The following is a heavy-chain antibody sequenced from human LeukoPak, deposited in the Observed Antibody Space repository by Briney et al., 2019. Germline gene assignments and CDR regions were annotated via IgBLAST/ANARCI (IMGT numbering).Heavy chain of an antibody. D-gene: IGHD3-10*01. V-gene: IGHV4-38-2*02. CDR2: IYHSGST. CDR1: GYSISSGYY. Sequence: SETLSLTCTVSGYSISSGYYWGWIRQPPGKGLEWIGSIYHSGSTYYNPSLKSRVTISVDTSKNQFSLKLSSVTAADTAVYYCARDDGILLWFGELPPPLGYYYGMDVWGQGTTVTVSS. J-gene: IGHJ6*02. CDR3: ARDDGILLWFGELPPPLGYYYGMDV.